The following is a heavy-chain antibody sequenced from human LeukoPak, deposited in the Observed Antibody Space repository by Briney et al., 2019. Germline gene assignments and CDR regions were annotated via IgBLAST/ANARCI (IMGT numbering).Heavy chain of an antibody. V-gene: IGHV3-33*01. Sequence: GGSLRLSCAASGFTFSNYGMQWVRQAPGKGLEGVAVIWDDGTNKYYADSVKGRFTISRDNSKNTLYLQMNSLRAEDTAVYYWARGRGYDSGTYNYAFSDYWGQGTLVTVSS. CDR3: ARGRGYDSGTYNYAFSDY. J-gene: IGHJ4*02. CDR1: GFTFSNYG. CDR2: IWDDGTNK. D-gene: IGHD3-22*01.